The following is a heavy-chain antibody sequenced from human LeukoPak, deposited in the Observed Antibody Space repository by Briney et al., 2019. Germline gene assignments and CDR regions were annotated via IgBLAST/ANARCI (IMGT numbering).Heavy chain of an antibody. J-gene: IGHJ5*02. D-gene: IGHD3-9*01. CDR2: ISSDGNEK. V-gene: IGHV3-30*18. Sequence: GGSLRLSCIVSGFTFSSCGMHWVRQAPGKGLEWVAVISSDGNEKYYADSVKGRFTISRDNSKNTLYLQMNSLRADDTAVYYCAKYYDLFTGYYAIDPWGQGTLVSVSS. CDR3: AKYYDLFTGYYAIDP. CDR1: GFTFSSCG.